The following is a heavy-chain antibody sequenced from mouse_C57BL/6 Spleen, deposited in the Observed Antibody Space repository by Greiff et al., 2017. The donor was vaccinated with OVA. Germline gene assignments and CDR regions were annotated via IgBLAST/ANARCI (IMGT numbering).Heavy chain of an antibody. CDR3: ARGATVVAYYYAMDY. J-gene: IGHJ4*01. D-gene: IGHD1-1*01. V-gene: IGHV5-17*01. CDR2: ISSGSSTI. CDR1: GFTFSDYG. Sequence: EVQVVESGGGLVKPGGSLKLSCAASGFTFSDYGMHWVRQAPEKGLEWVAYISSGSSTIYYADTVKGRFTISRDNAKNTLFLQMTSLRSEDTAMYYCARGATVVAYYYAMDYWGQGTSVTVSS.